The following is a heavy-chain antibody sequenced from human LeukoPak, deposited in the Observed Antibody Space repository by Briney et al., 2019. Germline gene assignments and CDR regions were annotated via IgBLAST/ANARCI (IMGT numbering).Heavy chain of an antibody. V-gene: IGHV1-2*02. CDR1: GYTFTGYY. J-gene: IGHJ5*02. Sequence: ASVKVSCKASGYTFTGYYMHWVRQAPGQGLEWMGWINPNSGGTNYAQKFQGRVTMTTDTSTSTAYMELRSLRSDDTAVYYCARGSTSLGYWFDPWGQGTLVTVSS. CDR3: ARGSTSLGYWFDP. D-gene: IGHD2-2*01. CDR2: INPNSGGT.